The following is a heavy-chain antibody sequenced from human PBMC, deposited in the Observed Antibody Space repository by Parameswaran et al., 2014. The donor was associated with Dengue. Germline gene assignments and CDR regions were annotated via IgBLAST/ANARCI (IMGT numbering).Heavy chain of an antibody. J-gene: IGHJ4*02. D-gene: IGHD6-13*01. CDR3: ARDSAAAPGTYFDY. V-gene: IGHV1-2*02. CDR2: INCHSGDT. Sequence: WVRQAPGQGPEWMGWINCHSGDTRLAPKFQGRVTLSRDTSITTAFLEISDLRYDDTGVYYCARDSAAAPGTYFDYWGQGPLVTVSS.